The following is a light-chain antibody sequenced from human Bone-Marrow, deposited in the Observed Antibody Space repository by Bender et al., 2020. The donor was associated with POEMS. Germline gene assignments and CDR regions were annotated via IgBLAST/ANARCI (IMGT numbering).Light chain of an antibody. Sequence: SVLTQPPSASGTPGQRVTISCSGSSSNIGTNPVNWYQQLPGTAPKLLIYINNQRPSGVPDRFSGSKSGTSASLAISGLQSGDETDYYCAAWEDSLNGWVFGGGTTLTVL. V-gene: IGLV1-44*01. CDR3: AAWEDSLNGWV. J-gene: IGLJ3*02. CDR1: SSNIGTNP. CDR2: INN.